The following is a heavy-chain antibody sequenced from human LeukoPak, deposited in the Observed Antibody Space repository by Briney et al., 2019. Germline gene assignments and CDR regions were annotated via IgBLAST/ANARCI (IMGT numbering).Heavy chain of an antibody. CDR3: ARGMAQQWPAYFQH. Sequence: PGGSLKLSCAASGFTFSGSAIHWVRQASGKGLEWVGRIRNKANNYATAYAASVKGRFTISRDDSKNTAYLHMNSLKTEDTAMYYCARGMAQQWPAYFQHWGQGTLVTVSS. CDR1: GFTFSGSA. J-gene: IGHJ1*01. D-gene: IGHD6-19*01. V-gene: IGHV3-73*01. CDR2: IRNKANNYAT.